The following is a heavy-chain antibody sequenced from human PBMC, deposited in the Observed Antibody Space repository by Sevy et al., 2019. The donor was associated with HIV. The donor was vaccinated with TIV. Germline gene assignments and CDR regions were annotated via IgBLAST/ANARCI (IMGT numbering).Heavy chain of an antibody. Sequence: GGSLRLSCAASGFSFSHYWMHWVRQAPGKGLEWVANIKQDESEKYYVASVKGRFNISRDNAKNSVYLQMNSLLPEDTAIYYCARGNSGSFDYWGQGTLVTVSS. CDR3: ARGNSGSFDY. J-gene: IGHJ4*02. V-gene: IGHV3-7*04. CDR2: IKQDESEK. D-gene: IGHD3-22*01. CDR1: GFSFSHYW.